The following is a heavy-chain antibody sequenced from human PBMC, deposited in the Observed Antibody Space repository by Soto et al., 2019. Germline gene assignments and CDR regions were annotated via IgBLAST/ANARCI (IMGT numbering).Heavy chain of an antibody. Sequence: SQALALTCAISGDSVSSNSAAWNWIRKSPSRGLEWLGRTYYRSKWYNDYAESVKSRITINPDTSKNQFSLHLNSVTPEDTAVYYCARDPPDFHSAFDYWGQGTLVTVSS. CDR3: ARDPPDFHSAFDY. V-gene: IGHV6-1*01. CDR1: GDSVSSNSAA. J-gene: IGHJ4*02. D-gene: IGHD4-4*01. CDR2: TYYRSKWYN.